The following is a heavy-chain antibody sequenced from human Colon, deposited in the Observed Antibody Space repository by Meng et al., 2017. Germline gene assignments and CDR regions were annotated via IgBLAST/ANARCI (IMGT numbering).Heavy chain of an antibody. V-gene: IGHV4-30-2*06. D-gene: IGHD2/OR15-2a*01. J-gene: IGHJ4*02. CDR2: IYDNGNT. CDR3: ARGYRESTYFAY. Sequence: QLQLQESGSRLVKASQTLSLTCSGSGDSVTTTLSSWSWIRQSPGKGLEWVGNIYDNGNTYYSPSLRSRVTISVDRSNKQFSLNLNSVTAADTAVYFCARGYRESTYFAYWGQGILVTVSS. CDR1: GDSVTTTLSS.